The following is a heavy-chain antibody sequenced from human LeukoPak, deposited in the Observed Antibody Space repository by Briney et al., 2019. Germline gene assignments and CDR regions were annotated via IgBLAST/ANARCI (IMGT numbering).Heavy chain of an antibody. Sequence: SETLSLTCTVSGGSISSGGYFWSWIRQPAGKGLKWIERFYASGSTNYNPSLQSRATISVDTSKNQFSLKLSSVTAADTAVYYCARNARFGEFRRGFDYWGQGTLVTVSS. CDR1: GGSISSGGYF. J-gene: IGHJ4*02. CDR2: FYASGST. V-gene: IGHV4-61*02. CDR3: ARNARFGEFRRGFDY. D-gene: IGHD3-10*01.